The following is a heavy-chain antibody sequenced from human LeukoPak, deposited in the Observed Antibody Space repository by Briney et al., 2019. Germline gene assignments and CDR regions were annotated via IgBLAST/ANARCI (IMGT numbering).Heavy chain of an antibody. J-gene: IGHJ6*03. D-gene: IGHD1-26*01. Sequence: ASVTVSCKASGSTFTDYYMHWVRQAPGQGLEWMGWINPNSGGTNFAQKFQGRVTMTRDTSISTAYMELSRLRSDDTAVYYCARDPYSGNYGAYYYYYMDVWGKGTTVTISS. V-gene: IGHV1-2*02. CDR3: ARDPYSGNYGAYYYYYMDV. CDR2: INPNSGGT. CDR1: GSTFTDYY.